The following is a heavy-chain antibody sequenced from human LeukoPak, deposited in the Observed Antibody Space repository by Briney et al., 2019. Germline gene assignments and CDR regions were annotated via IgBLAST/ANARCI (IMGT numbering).Heavy chain of an antibody. CDR2: IYTSGST. D-gene: IGHD2-2*01. Sequence: SETLSLTCTVSGGSISSGSYYWSWIRQPAGKGLEWIGRIYTSGSTNYNPSLKSRVTMSVDTSKNQFSLKLSSVTAADTAVYYCARSYCSSTSCYHLGAFDIWGQGTMVTVSS. CDR1: GGSISSGSYY. J-gene: IGHJ3*02. CDR3: ARSYCSSTSCYHLGAFDI. V-gene: IGHV4-61*02.